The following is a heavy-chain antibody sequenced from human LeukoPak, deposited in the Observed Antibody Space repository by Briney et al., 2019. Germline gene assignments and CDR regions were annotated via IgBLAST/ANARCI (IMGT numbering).Heavy chain of an antibody. Sequence: PGGSLRLSCTAFGFTFSSYGMHWVRQAPGKGLEWVAVISYDGSNKYYADSVKGRFTISRDNSKNTLYLQMNSLRAEDTAVYYCARGGHIVVVTAISLADYWGQGTLVTVSS. CDR1: GFTFSSYG. J-gene: IGHJ4*02. V-gene: IGHV3-30*03. CDR3: ARGGHIVVVTAISLADY. D-gene: IGHD2-21*02. CDR2: ISYDGSNK.